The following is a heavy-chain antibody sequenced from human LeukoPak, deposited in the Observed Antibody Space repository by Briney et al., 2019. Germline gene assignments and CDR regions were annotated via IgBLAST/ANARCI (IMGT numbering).Heavy chain of an antibody. V-gene: IGHV3-9*03. CDR2: FSWNSGSI. D-gene: IGHD1-26*01. Sequence: GGSLRLSGAASGFTFDDYAMHWVRHGQGKGLEWVSGFSWNSGSIGYADSVKGRFTISRDNAKNSLYLQMNSLGAEDMALYYCAKEGIVGATTSYFDYWGQGTLVTVSS. J-gene: IGHJ4*02. CDR3: AKEGIVGATTSYFDY. CDR1: GFTFDDYA.